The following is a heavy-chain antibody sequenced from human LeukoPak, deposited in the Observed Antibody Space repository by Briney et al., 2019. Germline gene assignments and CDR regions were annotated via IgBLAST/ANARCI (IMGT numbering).Heavy chain of an antibody. J-gene: IGHJ4*02. Sequence: EASVKVSCKASGGTFSSYAISWVRQAPGQGLEWMGGIIPIFGTANYAQKFQGRVTITADESTSTAYMELSSLRSEDTAVYYCASTIAESPLFDYWGQGTLVTVSS. V-gene: IGHV1-69*13. CDR2: IIPIFGTA. D-gene: IGHD6-13*01. CDR1: GGTFSSYA. CDR3: ASTIAESPLFDY.